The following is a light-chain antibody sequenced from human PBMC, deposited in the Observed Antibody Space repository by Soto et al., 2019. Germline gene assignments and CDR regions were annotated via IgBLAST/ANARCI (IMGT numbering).Light chain of an antibody. J-gene: IGKJ1*01. CDR2: AAS. CDR3: QQYYNFPWT. CDR1: QDISTY. V-gene: IGKV1D-8*01. Sequence: IWVTQSPSFLSASTGDSLTISCRVTQDISTYLAWYQQKPGKAPDLLIYAASTLQSGVPSRFTGSGSGTDFTLTINFLQSEDFATYYCQQYYNFPWTFGQGTKVDIK.